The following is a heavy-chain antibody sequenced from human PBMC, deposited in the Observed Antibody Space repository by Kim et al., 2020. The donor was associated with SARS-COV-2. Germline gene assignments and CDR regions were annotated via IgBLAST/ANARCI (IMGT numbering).Heavy chain of an antibody. V-gene: IGHV3-74*01. CDR3: ARNGVGSTPLEC. D-gene: IGHD3-3*01. Sequence: GGSLRLSCAASGFIFSRYYMHWVRQVPGKGLVWVSYISGDGSRTSYTDSVKGRFTISRDNAKNTLHLQMNSLRAEDTAVNYCARNGVGSTPLECWGQGTL. CDR2: ISGDGSRT. CDR1: GFIFSRYY. J-gene: IGHJ4*02.